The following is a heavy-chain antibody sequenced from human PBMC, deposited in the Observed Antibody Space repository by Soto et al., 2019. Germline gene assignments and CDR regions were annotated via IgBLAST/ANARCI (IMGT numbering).Heavy chain of an antibody. J-gene: IGHJ6*02. V-gene: IGHV5-51*01. Sequence: PGESQKISCQGSGYSFTSYWSGWVRQIPGKGLEWMGIIYPCDSDTRYSPSFQGQVTISADKSISTAYLQWSSLKASDTAMYSCARHSGSHRLVIRGSGGRGYYYYGMDVWGQGTTVTVSS. D-gene: IGHD3-9*01. CDR3: ARHSGSHRLVIRGSGGRGYYYYGMDV. CDR2: IYPCDSDT. CDR1: GYSFTSYW.